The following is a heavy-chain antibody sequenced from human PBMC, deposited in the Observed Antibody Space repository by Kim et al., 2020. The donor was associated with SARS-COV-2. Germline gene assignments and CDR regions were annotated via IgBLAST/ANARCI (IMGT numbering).Heavy chain of an antibody. CDR3: ARLRAAAGKGIDY. J-gene: IGHJ4*02. V-gene: IGHV4-34*01. D-gene: IGHD6-13*01. Sequence: YNPPPKSRVTISVDTSKNQFSLKLSSVTAADTAVYYCARLRAAAGKGIDYWGQGTLVTVSS.